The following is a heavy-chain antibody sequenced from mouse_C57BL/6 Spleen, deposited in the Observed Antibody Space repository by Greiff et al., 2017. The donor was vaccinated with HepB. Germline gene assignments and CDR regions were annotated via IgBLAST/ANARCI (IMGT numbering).Heavy chain of an antibody. V-gene: IGHV1-66*01. CDR1: GYSFTSYY. J-gene: IGHJ4*01. Sequence: QVQLQQSGPELVKPGASVKISCKASGYSFTSYYIHWVKQRPGQGLEWIGWIYPGSGNTKYNEKFKGKATLTADTSSSTAYMQLSSITSEDSAVYYCARPYYGNYENAMDYWGQGTSVTVSS. CDR3: ARPYYGNYENAMDY. D-gene: IGHD2-10*01. CDR2: IYPGSGNT.